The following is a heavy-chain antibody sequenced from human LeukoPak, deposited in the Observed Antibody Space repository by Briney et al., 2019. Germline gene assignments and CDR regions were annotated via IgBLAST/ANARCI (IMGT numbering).Heavy chain of an antibody. V-gene: IGHV5-51*01. CDR1: GYSFTSYW. D-gene: IGHD6-19*01. CDR2: IYPGDSDT. CDR3: ARAGWSSGWYKTTFDY. J-gene: IGHJ4*02. Sequence: GESLKISCKSSGYSFTSYWIGWVRQLPGKGLEWMGIIYPGDSDTRYSPSFQGQVTISADKSISTAYLQWSSLKASDTAMYYCARAGWSSGWYKTTFDYWGQGTLVTVSS.